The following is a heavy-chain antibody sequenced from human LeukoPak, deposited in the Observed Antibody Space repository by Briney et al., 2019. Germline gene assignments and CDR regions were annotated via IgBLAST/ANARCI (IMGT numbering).Heavy chain of an antibody. CDR3: ARAKYSSSWNVLGFDY. CDR2: IYYSGST. CDR1: GGSISSYY. V-gene: IGHV4-59*01. D-gene: IGHD6-13*01. J-gene: IGHJ4*02. Sequence: SETLSLTCTVSGGSISSYYWSWIRQPPGKGLEWIGYIYYSGSTNYNPSLKSRVTISVDTSKNQFSLKLSSVTAADTAVYYCARAKYSSSWNVLGFDYWGQGTLVTVSS.